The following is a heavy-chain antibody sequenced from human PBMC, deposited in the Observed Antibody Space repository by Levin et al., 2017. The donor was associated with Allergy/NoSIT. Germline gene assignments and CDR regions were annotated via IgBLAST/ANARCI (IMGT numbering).Heavy chain of an antibody. V-gene: IGHV1-69*13. CDR3: ARDRGYPRYYFDY. CDR2: IIPIFGTA. Sequence: SVKVSCKASGGTFSSYAISWVRQAPGQGLEWMGGIIPIFGTANYAQNFQGRVTITADESTSTAYMELSSLRSEDTAVYYCARDRGYPRYYFDYWGQGTLVTVSS. J-gene: IGHJ4*02. CDR1: GGTFSSYA. D-gene: IGHD6-25*01.